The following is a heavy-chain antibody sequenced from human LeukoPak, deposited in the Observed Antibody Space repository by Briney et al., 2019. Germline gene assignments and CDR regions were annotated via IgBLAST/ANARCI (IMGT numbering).Heavy chain of an antibody. CDR3: ARLLYSSSSRGYHYGMDV. V-gene: IGHV3-21*01. Sequence: PGGSLRLSCAASGFTFSSYAMSWVRQAPGKGLEWVSSISSSSSYIYYADSVKGRFTISRDNAKNSLYLQMNSLRAEDTAVYYCARLLYSSSSRGYHYGMDVWGQGTTVTVSS. CDR1: GFTFSSYA. CDR2: ISSSSSYI. D-gene: IGHD6-6*01. J-gene: IGHJ6*02.